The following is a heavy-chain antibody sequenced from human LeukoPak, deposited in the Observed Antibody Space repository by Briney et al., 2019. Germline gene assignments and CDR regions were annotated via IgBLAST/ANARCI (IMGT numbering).Heavy chain of an antibody. Sequence: PGGSLRLSCAASGFTFSTYAMHWVRQGPGKGLEWVAVISYDGSNKYYADSVKGRFTISRDDSKDTLYLQMSSLSAEDTAVYYCARTTTPHYYGSGSYAWGYWGQGTLVTVPS. CDR2: ISYDGSNK. D-gene: IGHD3-10*01. V-gene: IGHV3-30-3*01. CDR3: ARTTTPHYYGSGSYAWGY. CDR1: GFTFSTYA. J-gene: IGHJ4*02.